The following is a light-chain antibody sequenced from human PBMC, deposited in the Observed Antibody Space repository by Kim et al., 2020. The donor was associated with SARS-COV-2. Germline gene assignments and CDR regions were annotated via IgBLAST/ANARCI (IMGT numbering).Light chain of an antibody. CDR1: QSISSW. V-gene: IGKV1-5*03. Sequence: SAFVGDRVTITCPASQSISSWLAWYQQKPGKAPKLLIYKASSLESGVPSRFSGSGSGTEFTLTISSLQPDDFATYYCQQYNSYSYTFGQGTKLEI. CDR2: KAS. CDR3: QQYNSYSYT. J-gene: IGKJ2*01.